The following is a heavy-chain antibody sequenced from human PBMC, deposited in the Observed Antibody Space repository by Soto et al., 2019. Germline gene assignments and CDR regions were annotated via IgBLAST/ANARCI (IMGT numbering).Heavy chain of an antibody. CDR2: IYPGDSDT. Sequence: EVQLVQSGAEVKKPGESLKISCMGSGYSFSTHWIGWVRQMPGKGLEWMAIIYPGDSDTRYNPSFRGQVTISADKSISTAFLQWSSLKASDTAMYYCARRTFGYDSSGYYYYFDYWGQGSLVTVSS. V-gene: IGHV5-51*01. J-gene: IGHJ4*02. D-gene: IGHD3-22*01. CDR3: ARRTFGYDSSGYYYYFDY. CDR1: GYSFSTHW.